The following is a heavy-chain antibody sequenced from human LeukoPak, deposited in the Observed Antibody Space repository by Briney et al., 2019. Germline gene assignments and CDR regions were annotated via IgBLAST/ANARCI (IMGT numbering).Heavy chain of an antibody. CDR2: IKPDGSEK. Sequence: GGSLRLSGEASDLTFRVYWMLGFPRAPGKGLRGVANIKPDGSEKYYVDSVKGRFTISRDNAKNSLYLQMNSLRVEDTAVYYCASYLYWWSDLGYWGQGTLVTVSS. D-gene: IGHD2-8*02. J-gene: IGHJ4*02. CDR3: ASYLYWWSDLGY. V-gene: IGHV3-7*01. CDR1: DLTFRVYW.